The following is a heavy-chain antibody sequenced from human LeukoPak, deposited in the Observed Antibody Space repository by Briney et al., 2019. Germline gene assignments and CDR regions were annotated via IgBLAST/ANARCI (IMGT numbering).Heavy chain of an antibody. CDR2: IYTSGST. D-gene: IGHD3-10*01. V-gene: IGHV4-4*07. Sequence: SETLSLTCTVSGGSISSYYWSWIRQPAGKGLEWSGRIYTSGSTNYNPSLKSRVTMSVDTSKNQFSLKLSSVTAADTAVYYCARAMVRGVITLRFDYWGQGTLVTVSS. CDR1: GGSISSYY. CDR3: ARAMVRGVITLRFDY. J-gene: IGHJ4*02.